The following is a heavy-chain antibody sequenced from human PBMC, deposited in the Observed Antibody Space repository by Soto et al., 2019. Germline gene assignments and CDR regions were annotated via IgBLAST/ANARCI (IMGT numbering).Heavy chain of an antibody. CDR1: GFSLSTSGIC. V-gene: IGHV2-70*01. D-gene: IGHD6-19*01. Sequence: GSGPTLVNPTQTLTLTCTFSGFSLSTSGICVSWIRQPPGKALEWLALIDWDDDKYYSTSLKTRLTISKDTSKNQVVLTMTNMDPVDTATYYCARIRNARGSGWYYFDYWGQGTLVTVSS. CDR3: ARIRNARGSGWYYFDY. J-gene: IGHJ4*02. CDR2: IDWDDDK.